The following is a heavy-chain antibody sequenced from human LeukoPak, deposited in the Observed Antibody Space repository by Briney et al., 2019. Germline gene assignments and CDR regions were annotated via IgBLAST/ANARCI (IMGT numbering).Heavy chain of an antibody. CDR3: ARMGAIAGASANPDH. CDR1: GGSISGFY. J-gene: IGHJ4*02. D-gene: IGHD4/OR15-4a*01. Sequence: SETLSLTCTVSGGSISGFYWSWIRQPPGKGLEWIGYIYYSGITDYSLSLRSRVTMSVDTSKNQFSLKVSSVTAADTAVYYCARMGAIAGASANPDHWGQGTLVTVSS. V-gene: IGHV4-59*01. CDR2: IYYSGIT.